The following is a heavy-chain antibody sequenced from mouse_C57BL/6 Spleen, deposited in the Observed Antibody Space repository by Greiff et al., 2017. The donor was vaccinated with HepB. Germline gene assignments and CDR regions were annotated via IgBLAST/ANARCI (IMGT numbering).Heavy chain of an antibody. V-gene: IGHV5-17*01. D-gene: IGHD3-2*02. CDR3: ARRTAAQATGYFDY. CDR2: ISSGSSTI. Sequence: EVQWVESGGGLVKPGGSLKLSCAASGFTFSDYGMHWVRQAPEKGLEWVAYISSGSSTIYYADTVKGRFTISRDNAKNTLFLQMTSLRSEDTAMYYCARRTAAQATGYFDYWGQGTTLTVSS. CDR1: GFTFSDYG. J-gene: IGHJ2*01.